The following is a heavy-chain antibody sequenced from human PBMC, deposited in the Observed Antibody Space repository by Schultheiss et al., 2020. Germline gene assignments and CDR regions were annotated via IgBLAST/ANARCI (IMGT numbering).Heavy chain of an antibody. D-gene: IGHD6-19*01. CDR1: GGSVSSYNYY. CDR2: IYTSGST. J-gene: IGHJ4*02. CDR3: ARVGEQWLAAADY. Sequence: SETLSLTCTVSGGSVSSYNYYWSWIRQPAGKGLEWIGRIYTSGSTNYNPSLKSRVTISVDRSKNQFSLKLNSVTAADTAVYYCARVGEQWLAAADYWGQGTLVTVSS. V-gene: IGHV4-61*02.